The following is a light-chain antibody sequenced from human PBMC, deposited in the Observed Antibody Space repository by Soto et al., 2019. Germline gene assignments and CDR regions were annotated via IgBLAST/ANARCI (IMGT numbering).Light chain of an antibody. J-gene: IGKJ5*01. CDR3: QQYNRYSSIT. Sequence: DIQMTQSPSTLSASVGDRVTITCRASQSISSWLAWYQQKPGKAPKLLIYDASSLESGVPSRFSGSGSGTEFTLTISSLQPDDFATYYCQQYNRYSSITFGQGTRLEIK. V-gene: IGKV1-5*01. CDR1: QSISSW. CDR2: DAS.